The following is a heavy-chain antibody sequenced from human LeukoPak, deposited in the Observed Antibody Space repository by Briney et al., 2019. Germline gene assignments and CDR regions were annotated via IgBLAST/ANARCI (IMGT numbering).Heavy chain of an antibody. CDR1: GLTYNSYW. V-gene: IGHV3-7*03. CDR3: AKGPKANYYYMDV. Sequence: GGSLRLSCAASGLTYNSYWMSWVRQAPGKGLQWVAHINQDGSKSNYVDSVKGRFTISRDNSKNTLYLQMNSLRAEDTAVYYCAKGPKANYYYMDVWGKGTTVTVSS. CDR2: INQDGSKS. J-gene: IGHJ6*03.